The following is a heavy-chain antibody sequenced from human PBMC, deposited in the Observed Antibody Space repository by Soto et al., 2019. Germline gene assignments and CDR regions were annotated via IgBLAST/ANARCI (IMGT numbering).Heavy chain of an antibody. CDR1: GFTFSSYA. D-gene: IGHD3-22*01. CDR2: ISGSGGST. V-gene: IGHV3-23*01. J-gene: IGHJ4*02. Sequence: PWGSLRLSCAASGFTFSSYAMSWVRQAPGKGLEWVSAISGSGGSTYYADSVKGRFTISRDNSKNTLYLQMNSLRAEDTAVYYCAKDLFPVVVIRGFFDYWGQGTLVTVSS. CDR3: AKDLFPVVVIRGFFDY.